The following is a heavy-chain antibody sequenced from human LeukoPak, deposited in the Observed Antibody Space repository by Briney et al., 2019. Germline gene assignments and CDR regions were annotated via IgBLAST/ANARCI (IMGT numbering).Heavy chain of an antibody. CDR3: ARGGVKVLRYFDWLEN. J-gene: IGHJ5*02. D-gene: IGHD3-9*01. V-gene: IGHV4-34*01. CDR2: INHSGST. CDR1: GGSFSGYY. Sequence: SETLSLTCAVYGGSFSGYYWSWIRQPPGKGLEWIGEINHSGSTNYNPSLKSRVTISVDTSKNQFSLKLSSVTAADTAVYYCARGGVKVLRYFDWLENWGQGTLVTVSS.